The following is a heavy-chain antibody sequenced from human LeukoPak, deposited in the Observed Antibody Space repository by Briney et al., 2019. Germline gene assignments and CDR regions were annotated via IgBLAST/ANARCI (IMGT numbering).Heavy chain of an antibody. CDR3: ARHQEYSSSSDY. V-gene: IGHV4-39*01. CDR2: IYYSGSA. J-gene: IGHJ4*02. CDR1: GGSISSGTYY. Sequence: PSETLSLTCTVSGGSISSGTYYWGWIRQPPGEGLEWIGSIYYSGSAYYNPSLKSRVTISVDTSKNQFSLKLSSVTAADTAVYYCARHQEYSSSSDYWGQGKLVTVSS. D-gene: IGHD6-6*01.